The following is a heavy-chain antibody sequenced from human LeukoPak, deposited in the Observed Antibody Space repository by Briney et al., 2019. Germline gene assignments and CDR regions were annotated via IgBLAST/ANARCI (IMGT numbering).Heavy chain of an antibody. Sequence: ASVKVSCKASGYTFTSYGISWVRQAPGQGLEWMGWISAYSGNTNSAQKLQGRVTMTTDTSASTAYMELRRLTSDDTAVYYCARGRGYYDSSGYPYDFDYWGQGTLVTVSS. CDR3: ARGRGYYDSSGYPYDFDY. J-gene: IGHJ4*02. D-gene: IGHD3-22*01. V-gene: IGHV1-18*01. CDR2: ISAYSGNT. CDR1: GYTFTSYG.